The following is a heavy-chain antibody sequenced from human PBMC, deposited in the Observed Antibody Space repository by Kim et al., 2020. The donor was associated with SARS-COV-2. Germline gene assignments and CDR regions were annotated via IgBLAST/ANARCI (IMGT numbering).Heavy chain of an antibody. V-gene: IGHV3-23*01. Sequence: GGSLRLSCAASGFTFSSYAMSWVRQAPGKGLEWVSAISGSGGSTYYADSVKGRFTISRDNSKNTLYLQMNSLRAEDTAVYYCANDFGYDFWSGYYTGGNYYYGMDVWGQGTTVTVSS. CDR1: GFTFSSYA. J-gene: IGHJ6*02. D-gene: IGHD3-3*01. CDR2: ISGSGGST. CDR3: ANDFGYDFWSGYYTGGNYYYGMDV.